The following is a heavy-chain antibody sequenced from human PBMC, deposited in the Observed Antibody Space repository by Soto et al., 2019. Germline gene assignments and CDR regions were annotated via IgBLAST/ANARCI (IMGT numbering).Heavy chain of an antibody. CDR1: GFTFSSYG. Sequence: GGSLRLSCAASGFTFSSYGMHWVRQAPGKGLEWVADIWQDGSEKYYVDSVKGRFTISRDNAKNSLYLQMNSLRAEDTAVYYCATLTGDSRDYWGQGTLVTVSS. CDR2: IWQDGSEK. D-gene: IGHD7-27*01. CDR3: ATLTGDSRDY. J-gene: IGHJ4*02. V-gene: IGHV3-7*03.